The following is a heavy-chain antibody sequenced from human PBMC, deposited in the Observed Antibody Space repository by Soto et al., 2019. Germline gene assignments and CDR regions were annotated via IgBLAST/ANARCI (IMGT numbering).Heavy chain of an antibody. D-gene: IGHD6-13*01. CDR3: ARDGDLGIASLFDY. J-gene: IGHJ4*02. V-gene: IGHV1-2*04. Sequence: GPVKVSCKASGYTFTGYYMHWARQAPGQGLEWMGWINPNSGGTNYAQKFQGWVTMTRDTSISTAYMELSRLRSDDTAVYYCARDGDLGIASLFDYWGQGTLVTVSS. CDR1: GYTFTGYY. CDR2: INPNSGGT.